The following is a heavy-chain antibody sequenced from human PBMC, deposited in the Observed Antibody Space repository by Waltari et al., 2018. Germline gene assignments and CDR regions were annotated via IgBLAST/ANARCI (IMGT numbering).Heavy chain of an antibody. CDR1: GYTFTSYD. CDR2: MNPNSGNT. J-gene: IGHJ6*02. V-gene: IGHV1-8*01. D-gene: IGHD4-17*01. Sequence: QVQLVQSGAEVKKPGASVKVSCKASGYTFTSYDINWVRQATGQGLEWMGWMNPNSGNTGDAQKVQGRVTMTRNTSISTAYMELSSLRSEDTAVYYCARGFFMTTVTTGYYYYGMDVWGQGTTVTVSS. CDR3: ARGFFMTTVTTGYYYYGMDV.